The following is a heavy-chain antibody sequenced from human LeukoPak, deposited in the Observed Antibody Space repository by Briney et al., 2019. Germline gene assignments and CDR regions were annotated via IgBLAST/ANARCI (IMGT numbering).Heavy chain of an antibody. D-gene: IGHD6-13*01. Sequence: GGSLRLSCAAPGFTLSGYWMHWVRQAPGEGRVWGSRIDPDGTTTNYADSVKGRFTTSRDNAKNTLYLQMNSLRAEDTALYYCTRVQAGRAGLMDVWGRGTTVTVSS. CDR2: IDPDGTTT. CDR1: GFTLSGYW. J-gene: IGHJ6*02. V-gene: IGHV3-74*01. CDR3: TRVQAGRAGLMDV.